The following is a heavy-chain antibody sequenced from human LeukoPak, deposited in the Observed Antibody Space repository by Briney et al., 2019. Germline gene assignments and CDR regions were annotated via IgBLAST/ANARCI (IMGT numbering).Heavy chain of an antibody. D-gene: IGHD3-10*01. J-gene: IGHJ3*02. Sequence: GGSLRLSCAASGFTFSNAWMSWVRQVPGKGLEWVAVISYDGSNKYYADSVKGRFTISRDNSKNTLYLQMNSLRAEDTAVYYCAKGRLWFGELTFGAFDIWGQGTMVTVSS. CDR3: AKGRLWFGELTFGAFDI. CDR1: GFTFSNAW. V-gene: IGHV3-30*18. CDR2: ISYDGSNK.